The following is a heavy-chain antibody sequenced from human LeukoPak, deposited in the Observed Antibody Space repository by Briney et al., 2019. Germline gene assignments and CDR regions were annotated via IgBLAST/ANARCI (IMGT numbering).Heavy chain of an antibody. CDR2: ISSSSSYI. D-gene: IGHD1-1*01. J-gene: IGHJ5*02. Sequence: PGGSLRLSCEASGFTFSAYAMNWVRQAPGKGLEWVSSISSSSSYIYYADSVKGRFTISRDNAKNSLYLQMNSLRAEDTAVYYCATNDAPGTWGQGTLVTVSS. V-gene: IGHV3-21*01. CDR3: ATNDAPGT. CDR1: GFTFSAYA.